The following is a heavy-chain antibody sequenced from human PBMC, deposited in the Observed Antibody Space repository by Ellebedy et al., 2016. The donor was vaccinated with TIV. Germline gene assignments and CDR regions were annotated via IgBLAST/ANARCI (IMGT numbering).Heavy chain of an antibody. D-gene: IGHD6-19*01. CDR2: IRVDSGNT. CDR3: AGEGFSSGWSFVADY. V-gene: IGHV1-18*04. J-gene: IGHJ4*02. Sequence: AASVKVSCKASGYTFTDHVITWVRQAPGQGLEFVGWIRVDSGNTNYAPKFQGRVTLTADTSSSTSHLDLGRLTSDDTAIYHCAGEGFSSGWSFVADYWGQGTLITVSS. CDR1: GYTFTDHV.